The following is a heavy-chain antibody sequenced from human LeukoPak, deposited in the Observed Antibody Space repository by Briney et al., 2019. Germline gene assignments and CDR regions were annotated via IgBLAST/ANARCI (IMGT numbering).Heavy chain of an antibody. CDR1: GFTFSRYA. Sequence: GGSLRLSCAASGFTFSRYAIHWVRQAPGKGLDWVAVISNDGSKKYYADSVKGRFTISRDNSKNTLSLQVSSLRTEDTAVYYCAKDRYSYAFEYSDSWGQGTLVTVSS. CDR2: ISNDGSKK. V-gene: IGHV3-30*04. CDR3: AKDRYSYAFEYSDS. D-gene: IGHD5-18*01. J-gene: IGHJ4*02.